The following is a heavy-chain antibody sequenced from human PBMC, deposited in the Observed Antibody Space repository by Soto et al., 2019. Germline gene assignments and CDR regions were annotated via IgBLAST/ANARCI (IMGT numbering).Heavy chain of an antibody. CDR2: ISYDGSNK. CDR3: ARDRNSSSWYRDAFDI. CDR1: GFIFSSYA. J-gene: IGHJ3*02. D-gene: IGHD6-13*01. Sequence: QVQLVESGGGVVQPGRSLRLSCAASGFIFSSYAMHWVRQAPGKGLEWVAVISYDGSNKYYADSVKGRFTISRDNSKNTLYLQMNSLRAEDTAVYYCARDRNSSSWYRDAFDIWGQGTMVTVSS. V-gene: IGHV3-30-3*01.